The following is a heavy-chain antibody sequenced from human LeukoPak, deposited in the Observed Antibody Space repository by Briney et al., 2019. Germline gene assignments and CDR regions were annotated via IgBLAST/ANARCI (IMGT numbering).Heavy chain of an antibody. Sequence: GGSLRLSCAASGFTFSSYAMTWVRQAPGKGLEWVSGISDSGGGTYYADSVKGRFTISRENAKNSLYLQMNSLRAGDTAVYYCARGGWFDPWGQGTLVTVSS. J-gene: IGHJ5*02. V-gene: IGHV3-23*01. CDR2: ISDSGGGT. CDR3: ARGGWFDP. CDR1: GFTFSSYA.